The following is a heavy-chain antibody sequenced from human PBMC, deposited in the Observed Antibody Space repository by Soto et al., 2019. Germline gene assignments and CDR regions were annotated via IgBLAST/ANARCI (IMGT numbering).Heavy chain of an antibody. D-gene: IGHD7-27*01. V-gene: IGHV4-59*08. CDR2: IYYSGST. Sequence: PSETLCLTCTFAGCSISSYYWSWIRQPPGKGLEWIGYIYYSGSTNYNPSLKSRVTISVDTSKNQFSLKLSSVTAADTAVYYCARRWGRTFDYWGQGTLVTVSS. CDR3: ARRWGRTFDY. J-gene: IGHJ4*02. CDR1: GCSISSYY.